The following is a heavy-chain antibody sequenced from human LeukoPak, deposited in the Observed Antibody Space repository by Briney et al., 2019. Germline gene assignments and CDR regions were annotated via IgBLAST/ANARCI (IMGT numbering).Heavy chain of an antibody. CDR1: GFTFSSYA. J-gene: IGHJ4*02. V-gene: IGHV3-23*01. D-gene: IGHD3-22*01. CDR3: AKDSSNLYYDSSGYLHY. CDR2: ISGSGGST. Sequence: GGSLRPSCAASGFTFSSYAMSWVRQAPGKGLEWVSAISGSGGSTYYADSVKGRFTVSRDNSKNTLYLQMNSLRAEDTAVYYCAKDSSNLYYDSSGYLHYWGQGTLVTVSS.